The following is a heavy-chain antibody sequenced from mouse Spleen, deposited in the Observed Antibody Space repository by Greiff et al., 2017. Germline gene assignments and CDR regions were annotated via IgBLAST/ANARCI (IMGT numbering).Heavy chain of an antibody. V-gene: IGHV1-54*01. Sequence: QVQLKESGAELVRPGTSVKVSCKASGYAFTNYLIEWVKQRPGQGLEWIGVINPGSGGTNYNEKFKGKATLTADKSSSTAYMQLSSLTSDDSAVYFCARRELDYYAMDYWGQGTSVTVSS. J-gene: IGHJ4*01. CDR2: INPGSGGT. CDR3: ARRELDYYAMDY. CDR1: GYAFTNYL.